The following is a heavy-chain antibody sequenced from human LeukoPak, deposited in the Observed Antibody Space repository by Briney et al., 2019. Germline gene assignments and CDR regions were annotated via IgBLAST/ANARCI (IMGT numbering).Heavy chain of an antibody. Sequence: GRSLRLSCAASGFTFSSYTMNWVRQAPGKGLEWVSSISSGSAYIYYADSVRGRFTISRDNAKNSLYLQMNSLRAEDTAVYYCVRETTVSLYSWLGPWGQGTLVTVSS. V-gene: IGHV3-21*01. CDR2: ISSGSAYI. CDR3: VRETTVSLYSWLGP. CDR1: GFTFSSYT. J-gene: IGHJ5*02. D-gene: IGHD4-11*01.